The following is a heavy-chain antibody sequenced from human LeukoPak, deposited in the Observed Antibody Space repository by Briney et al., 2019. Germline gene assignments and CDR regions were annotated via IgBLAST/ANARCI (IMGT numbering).Heavy chain of an antibody. CDR2: ISWNSGSI. CDR3: AKSSGRPLFGSFGI. CDR1: GFTFDDYA. V-gene: IGHV3-9*01. Sequence: GGSLRLSCAASGFTFDDYAMHWVRQAPGKGLEWVSGISWNSGSIGYADSVKGRFTISRDNAKNSLYLQMNSLRAEDTALYYCAKSSGRPLFGSFGIWGQGTMVTVSS. D-gene: IGHD3-3*01. J-gene: IGHJ3*02.